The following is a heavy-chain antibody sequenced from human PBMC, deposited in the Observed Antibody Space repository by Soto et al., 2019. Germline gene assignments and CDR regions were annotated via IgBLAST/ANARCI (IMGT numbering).Heavy chain of an antibody. CDR3: ARSHSFDGSLYHYYFEC. Sequence: SETLSLTCTVSGGSISTYYWSWIRQPPGGTLEWIGYIYASGATTYNPSLESRVTMSVDMPNNEFSLELTSLTAADTAVYYCARSHSFDGSLYHYYFECWGKGTLVTVSS. V-gene: IGHV4-59*01. CDR2: IYASGAT. J-gene: IGHJ4*02. D-gene: IGHD3-10*01. CDR1: GGSISTYY.